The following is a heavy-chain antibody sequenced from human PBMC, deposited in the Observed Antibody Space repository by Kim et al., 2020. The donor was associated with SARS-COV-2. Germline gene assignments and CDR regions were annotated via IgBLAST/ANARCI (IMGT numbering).Heavy chain of an antibody. D-gene: IGHD3-3*01. J-gene: IGHJ4*02. CDR1: GFPFSSYE. CDR2: ISSSGSTK. V-gene: IGHV3-48*03. Sequence: GGSLRLSCAASGFPFSSYEMNWVRQAPGKALEWLSYISSSGSTKYYADSVKGRFTISRDNAKNSLYLQMNSLRAEDTAVYYCAREPHDFWSGYSSAYYFDYWGQGTLVTVSS. CDR3: AREPHDFWSGYSSAYYFDY.